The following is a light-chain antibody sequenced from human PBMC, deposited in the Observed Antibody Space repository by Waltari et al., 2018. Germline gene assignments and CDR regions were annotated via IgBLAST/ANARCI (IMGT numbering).Light chain of an antibody. CDR3: QQPPGT. J-gene: IGKJ4*01. V-gene: IGKV1-9*01. CDR2: AAS. Sequence: DIQLTQSPSFLSASVGDRVTFTCRASRDIRSYLAWYQQKSGKAPKHLIFAASTLQSGVPSRFSGSGSGTEFTLTISNLQPEDVATYYCQQPPGTFGGGTKVEIK. CDR1: RDIRSY.